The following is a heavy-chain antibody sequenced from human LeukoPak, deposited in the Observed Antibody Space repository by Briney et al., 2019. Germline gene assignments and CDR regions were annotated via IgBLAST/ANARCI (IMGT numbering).Heavy chain of an antibody. CDR3: ATDRDATWVKRFDY. D-gene: IGHD1-1*01. CDR1: GFTFINYW. V-gene: IGHV3-7*01. CDR2: IDQGGSEK. Sequence: GGSLRLSCAASGFTFINYWMNWVRQAPGKGLEWVAIIDQGGSEKNYVDSVKGRFTISRDNAKNSVYLQLNSLRAEDTAVYYCATDRDATWVKRFDYWGQGILFTVSS. J-gene: IGHJ4*02.